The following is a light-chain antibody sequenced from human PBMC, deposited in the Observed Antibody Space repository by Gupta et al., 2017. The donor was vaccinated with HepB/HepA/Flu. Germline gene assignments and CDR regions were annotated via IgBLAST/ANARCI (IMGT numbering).Light chain of an antibody. V-gene: IGKV2-28*01. CDR3: MQTLQIPIT. CDR2: LGS. CDR1: QSRLHRSGYNY. J-gene: IGKJ5*01. Sequence: DILMTQSPLSLPVTPGEPASISCKSSQSRLHRSGYNYLDWYFQKTGQSPHLLIFLGSTRASGVSDRFNGSGSGTDFTLKISRGEAEDVGIYYCMQTLQIPITFGQGTRLDI.